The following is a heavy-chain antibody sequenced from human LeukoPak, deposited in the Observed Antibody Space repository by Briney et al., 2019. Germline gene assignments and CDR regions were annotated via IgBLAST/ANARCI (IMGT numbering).Heavy chain of an antibody. J-gene: IGHJ4*02. CDR2: IKPKTDGETT. CDR3: TRDQWPGIAVAGSRDY. CDR1: GFTFSNAY. V-gene: IGHV3-15*07. Sequence: PGGSLRLSCAASGFTFSNAYMNWVRQAPGKGLEWVGRIKPKTDGETTEYAAPVKDRFSISRDDSKSMMYLQMNSLKTEDTAVYYCTRDQWPGIAVAGSRDYWGQGTLVTVSS. D-gene: IGHD6-19*01.